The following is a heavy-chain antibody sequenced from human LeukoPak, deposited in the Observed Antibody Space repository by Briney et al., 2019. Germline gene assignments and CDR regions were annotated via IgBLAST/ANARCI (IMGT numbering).Heavy chain of an antibody. CDR1: AFTFKNYW. V-gene: IGHV3-7*01. CDR2: TMPDGSVK. Sequence: GRSLRFSCVGSAFTFKNYWMNWVRQAPGRGLEWVANTMPDGSVKNYLDSVKGRFTISRDNTKNLLYLEMNSLTVEDTALYYCTTIAASDIDYWGQGTLVTVSS. CDR3: TTIAASDIDY. J-gene: IGHJ4*02. D-gene: IGHD6-25*01.